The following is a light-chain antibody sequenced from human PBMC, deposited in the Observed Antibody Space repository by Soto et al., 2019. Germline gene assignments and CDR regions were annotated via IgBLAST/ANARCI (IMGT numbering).Light chain of an antibody. CDR1: QSVYNNY. J-gene: IGKJ4*01. CDR2: DAS. Sequence: EIVMTQSPATLSVSPGERATLSCRASQSVYNNYLAWYQQKPGQAPRLLIYDASARFTGIPDRFSGSGSGTEFTPTISSLEPEAFAVYYCQRYGTSFSFGGWTKVDIK. CDR3: QRYGTSFS. V-gene: IGKV3-20*01.